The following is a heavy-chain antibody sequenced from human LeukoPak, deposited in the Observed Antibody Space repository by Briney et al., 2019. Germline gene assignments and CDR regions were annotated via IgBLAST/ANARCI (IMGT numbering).Heavy chain of an antibody. Sequence: GESLKISCKGSGYSFSSYWIGWVRQMPGKGLEWVGIIYPGNSHIRHSPSFQGQVTISADKSISTAYLQWSSLKVSDTAIYYCARHGEDSYDFWSGYPNNWFDPWGQGTLVTVSS. CDR3: ARHGEDSYDFWSGYPNNWFDP. CDR1: GYSFSSYW. V-gene: IGHV5-51*01. D-gene: IGHD3-3*01. J-gene: IGHJ5*02. CDR2: IYPGNSHI.